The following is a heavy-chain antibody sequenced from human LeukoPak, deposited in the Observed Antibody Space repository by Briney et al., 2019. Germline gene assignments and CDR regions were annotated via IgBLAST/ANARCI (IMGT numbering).Heavy chain of an antibody. CDR1: GGSFSGYY. V-gene: IGHV4-34*01. Sequence: SETLSLTCAVYGGSFSGYYWSWIRQPPGKGLEWIGEINHSGSTNYNPSLKSRVTISVDTSKNQFSLKLSSVTAADTAVYYCARGLLTTMIAVVINDAFDIWGQGTMVTVSS. CDR3: ARGLLTTMIAVVINDAFDI. CDR2: INHSGST. D-gene: IGHD3-22*01. J-gene: IGHJ3*02.